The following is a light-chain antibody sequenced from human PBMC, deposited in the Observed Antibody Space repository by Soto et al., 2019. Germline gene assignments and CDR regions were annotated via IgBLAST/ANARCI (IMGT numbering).Light chain of an antibody. V-gene: IGLV2-14*01. CDR3: SSYTSSTTRV. Sequence: LTPPASVSCSPGQSITISCTGTSSDVGGYNYVSWYQQHPGKAPKLMIYEVSNRPSGVSNRFSGSKSGNTASLTISGLQAEDEADYYCSSYTSSTTRVFGTGTKVTVL. CDR1: SSDVGGYNY. CDR2: EVS. J-gene: IGLJ1*01.